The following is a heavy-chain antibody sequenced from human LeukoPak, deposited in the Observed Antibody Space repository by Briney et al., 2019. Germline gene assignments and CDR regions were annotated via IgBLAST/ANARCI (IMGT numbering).Heavy chain of an antibody. CDR2: ISSSGSTI. J-gene: IGHJ6*04. Sequence: HPGGSLRLSCAASGFTFSSYEMNWVRQAPGKGLEWVSYISSSGSTIYYADSVKGGFTISRDNAKNSLYLQMNSLRAEDTAVYYCAELGITMIGGVGGKGTTVTISA. CDR1: GFTFSSYE. V-gene: IGHV3-48*03. CDR3: AELGITMIGGV. D-gene: IGHD3-10*02.